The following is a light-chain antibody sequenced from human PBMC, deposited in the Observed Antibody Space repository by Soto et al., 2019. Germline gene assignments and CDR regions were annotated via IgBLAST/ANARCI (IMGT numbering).Light chain of an antibody. CDR2: SAS. V-gene: IGKV1-39*01. J-gene: IGKJ4*01. Sequence: DIQVTQSPSSLSASVGDRVTITCRASQNIARYLNWYHQIPGKAPKLLISSASSLESGFPSKFSGSGSGTDFTLIISSLQPEDCATYYCQQSYRTPLTFGGGTKVEIK. CDR3: QQSYRTPLT. CDR1: QNIARY.